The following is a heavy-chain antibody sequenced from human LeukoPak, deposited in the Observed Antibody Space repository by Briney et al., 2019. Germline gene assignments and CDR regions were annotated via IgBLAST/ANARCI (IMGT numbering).Heavy chain of an antibody. CDR1: GGSISSSSYY. CDR2: IYYSGST. V-gene: IGHV4-39*01. Sequence: SETRSLTWTVSGGSISSSSYYWGWIRQPPVKGLEWFGSIYYSGSTYYKPTHKSRVTISVDTSKNQSALKLSSVTAADTAVYYCATHGVATINAFDIWGQGTMVTVSS. D-gene: IGHD5-24*01. J-gene: IGHJ3*02. CDR3: ATHGVATINAFDI.